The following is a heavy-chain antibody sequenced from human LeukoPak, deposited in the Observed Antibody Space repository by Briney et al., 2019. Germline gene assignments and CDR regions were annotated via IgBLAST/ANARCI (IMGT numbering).Heavy chain of an antibody. J-gene: IGHJ3*02. V-gene: IGHV1-18*01. CDR3: ARDLEYYYDSSGYYLAGSGVKWGAFDI. CDR2: ISAYNGNT. CDR1: GYTFTSYG. Sequence: PVASVKVSCKASGYTFTSYGISWVRQAPGQGLEWMGWISAYNGNTNYAQKLQGRVTMTTDTSTSTAYMELRSLRSDDTAVYYCARDLEYYYDSSGYYLAGSGVKWGAFDIWGQGTMVTVSS. D-gene: IGHD3-22*01.